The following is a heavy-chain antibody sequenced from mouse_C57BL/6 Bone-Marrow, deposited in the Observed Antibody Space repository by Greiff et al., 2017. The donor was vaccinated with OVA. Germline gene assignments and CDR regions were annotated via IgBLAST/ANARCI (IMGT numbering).Heavy chain of an antibody. CDR1: GFSLTSYA. V-gene: IGHV2-9-1*01. J-gene: IGHJ1*03. CDR3: ARNYYGSPYWYFDV. D-gene: IGHD1-1*01. Sequence: VQLQQSGPGLVAPSQSLSITCTVSGFSLTSYAISWVRQPPGKGLEWLGVIWTGGGTNYNSALKSRLSISKDNSKSQVFLKMNSLQTDDTARYYCARNYYGSPYWYFDVWGTGTTVTVSS. CDR2: IWTGGGT.